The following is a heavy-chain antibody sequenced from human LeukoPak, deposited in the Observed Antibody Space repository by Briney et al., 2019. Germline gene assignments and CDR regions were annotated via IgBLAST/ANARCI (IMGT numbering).Heavy chain of an antibody. D-gene: IGHD3-3*01. V-gene: IGHV1-8*01. CDR1: GYTFTSYG. Sequence: ASVKVSCKASGYTFTSYGINWVRQATGQGLEWMGWMNPNSGNTGYAQKFQGRVTMTRNTSISTAYMELSSLRSEDTAVYYCARDSPPYYDFWSGYWSAEYFQHWGQGTLVTVSS. J-gene: IGHJ1*01. CDR3: ARDSPPYYDFWSGYWSAEYFQH. CDR2: MNPNSGNT.